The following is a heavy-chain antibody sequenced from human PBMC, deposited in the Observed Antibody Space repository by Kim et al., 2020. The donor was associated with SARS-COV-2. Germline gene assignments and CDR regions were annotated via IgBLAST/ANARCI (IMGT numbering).Heavy chain of an antibody. CDR3: ARHGLPGTAIDY. V-gene: IGHV4-59*08. Sequence: SETLSLTCTVSGGSISSYYWSWIRQPPGKGLEWIGYIYYSGSTNYNPSLKSRVTISVDTSKNQFSLKLSSVTAADTAVYYCARHGLPGTAIDYWGQGTLVTVSS. J-gene: IGHJ4*02. D-gene: IGHD6-13*01. CDR2: IYYSGST. CDR1: GGSISSYY.